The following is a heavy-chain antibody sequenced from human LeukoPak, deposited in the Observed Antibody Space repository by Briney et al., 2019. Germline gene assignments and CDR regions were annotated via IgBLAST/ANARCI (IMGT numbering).Heavy chain of an antibody. D-gene: IGHD2-15*01. CDR3: ARPRRYCSGGSCYHYYYYMDV. Sequence: HGESLKISCKGSGYSFTSYWIGWVRQMPGKGLEWMGIIYPGDSDTRYSPSFQGQVTISADKSISTAYLQWSSLKASDTAMYYCARPRRYCSGGSCYHYYYYMDVWGKGTTVTVSS. J-gene: IGHJ6*03. V-gene: IGHV5-51*01. CDR2: IYPGDSDT. CDR1: GYSFTSYW.